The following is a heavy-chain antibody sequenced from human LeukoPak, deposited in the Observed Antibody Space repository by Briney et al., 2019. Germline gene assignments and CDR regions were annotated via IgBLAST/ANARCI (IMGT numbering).Heavy chain of an antibody. V-gene: IGHV4-34*01. Sequence: PSETLSLTCAVYGGSFSGYYWSWIRQPPGKGLEWIGEINHSGSTNYNPSLKSRVTISVDTSKNQFSLKLSSVTAADTAVYYCARHATYYYGSGSYYKSPSYFDYWGQGTLVTVSS. CDR2: INHSGST. CDR3: ARHATYYYGSGSYYKSPSYFDY. D-gene: IGHD3-10*01. J-gene: IGHJ4*02. CDR1: GGSFSGYY.